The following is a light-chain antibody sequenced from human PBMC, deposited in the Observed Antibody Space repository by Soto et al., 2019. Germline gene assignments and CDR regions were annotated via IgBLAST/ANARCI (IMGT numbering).Light chain of an antibody. CDR3: QQYNTYSGT. V-gene: IGKV1-5*03. CDR2: KAS. CDR1: QVISSW. Sequence: DIQMTQSPSTLSASLGDRVTITCRASQVISSWLAWYQQKPGKAPKLLIYKASTLESGVPSRLSGSGSGTEFTLTISSLQPDDFATYYCQQYNTYSGTFGQGTKVDIK. J-gene: IGKJ1*01.